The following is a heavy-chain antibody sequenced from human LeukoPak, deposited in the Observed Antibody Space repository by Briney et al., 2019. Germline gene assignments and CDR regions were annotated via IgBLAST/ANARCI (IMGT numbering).Heavy chain of an antibody. CDR2: IYPGDSDT. CDR3: ARHPVEYYYDSSGYYNWFDP. Sequence: GESLQISCKGSGYSFTSYWNGWVRQMPGKGLEWMGIIYPGDSDTRYSPSFQGQVTISADKSISTAYLQWSSLKASDTAMYYCARHPVEYYYDSSGYYNWFDPWGQGTLVTVSS. V-gene: IGHV5-51*01. D-gene: IGHD3-22*01. J-gene: IGHJ5*02. CDR1: GYSFTSYW.